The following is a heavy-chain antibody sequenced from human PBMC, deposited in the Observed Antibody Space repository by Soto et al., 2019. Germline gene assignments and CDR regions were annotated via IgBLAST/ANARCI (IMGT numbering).Heavy chain of an antibody. Sequence: GGSLRLSCAASGFTFSSYGMHWVRQAPGKGLEWVAVISYDGSNKYYADSVKGRFTISRDNSKNTLYLQMNSLRAEDTAVYYCAKSEAPWIQLWLPGRYWGQGTLVTVSS. CDR2: ISYDGSNK. D-gene: IGHD5-18*01. CDR1: GFTFSSYG. V-gene: IGHV3-30*18. J-gene: IGHJ4*02. CDR3: AKSEAPWIQLWLPGRY.